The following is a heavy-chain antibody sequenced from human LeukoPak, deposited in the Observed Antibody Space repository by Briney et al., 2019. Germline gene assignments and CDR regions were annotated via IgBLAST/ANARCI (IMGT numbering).Heavy chain of an antibody. D-gene: IGHD2-2*01. CDR3: ARRGYCSSTSCRYFDY. J-gene: IGHJ4*02. CDR2: IYPGDSDT. V-gene: IGHV5-51*01. CDR1: GYSFTSYW. Sequence: GESLKISCKGSGYSFTSYWIGWVRQMPGKGLEWMGIIYPGDSDTRYSPSFQGQVTISADKSISTAYLQWSSLKASDTAMYYRARRGYCSSTSCRYFDYWGQGTLVTVSS.